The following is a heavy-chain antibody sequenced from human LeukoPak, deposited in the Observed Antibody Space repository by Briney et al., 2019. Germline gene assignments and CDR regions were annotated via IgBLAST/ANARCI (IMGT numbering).Heavy chain of an antibody. D-gene: IGHD2-8*01. Sequence: PGGSLRLSCAASGFTFSSYAMHWVRQAPGKGLEWVAVISYDGSNKYYADSVKGRFAISRDNSKNTLYLQMNSLRAEDTAVHYCARRAGVKEYYFDYWGQGTLVTVSS. CDR3: ARRAGVKEYYFDY. CDR2: ISYDGSNK. CDR1: GFTFSSYA. V-gene: IGHV3-30*01. J-gene: IGHJ4*02.